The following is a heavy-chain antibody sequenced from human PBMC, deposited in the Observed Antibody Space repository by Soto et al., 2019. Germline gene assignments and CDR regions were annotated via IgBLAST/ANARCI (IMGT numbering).Heavy chain of an antibody. V-gene: IGHV2-70*01. CDR3: ARTVLAAADPYFYYGMDV. Sequence: SGPTLVNPTQTLTLTCTFSGFSLSTSGMCVSWIRQSPGKALEWLALIVWDDDKYFSTSLKTRLTISKDTSKNQVVLTMTNMDPVDTATYYCARTVLAAADPYFYYGMDVWGQGTTVPSP. CDR1: GFSLSTSGMC. CDR2: IVWDDDK. D-gene: IGHD2-2*01. J-gene: IGHJ6*02.